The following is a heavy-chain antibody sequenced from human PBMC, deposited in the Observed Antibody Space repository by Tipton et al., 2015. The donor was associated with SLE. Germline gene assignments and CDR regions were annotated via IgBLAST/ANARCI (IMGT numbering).Heavy chain of an antibody. V-gene: IGHV4-4*02. J-gene: IGHJ4*02. Sequence: TLSLTCAVSGGSISSSNWWSWVRQPPGKGLEWIGEIYHSGSTNYNPSLKSRVTISVDTSKNQFSLKLSSVTAADTAVYYCARHKPLLSIAVAGPGYWGQGTLVTVSS. CDR1: GGSISSSNW. D-gene: IGHD6-19*01. CDR2: IYHSGST. CDR3: ARHKPLLSIAVAGPGY.